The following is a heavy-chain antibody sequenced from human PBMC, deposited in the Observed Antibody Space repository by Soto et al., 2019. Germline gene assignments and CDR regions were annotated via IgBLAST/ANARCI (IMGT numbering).Heavy chain of an antibody. D-gene: IGHD2-21*02. CDR2: ISSSSSYI. Sequence: PGGSLRLSCAASGFTFSSYSMNWVRQAPGKGLEWVSSISSSSSYIYYADSVKGRFTISRDNAKNSLYLQMNSLRAEDTAVYYCATDICGGDCYSGRLDAFDIWGQGTMVTVSS. J-gene: IGHJ3*02. CDR1: GFTFSSYS. V-gene: IGHV3-21*01. CDR3: ATDICGGDCYSGRLDAFDI.